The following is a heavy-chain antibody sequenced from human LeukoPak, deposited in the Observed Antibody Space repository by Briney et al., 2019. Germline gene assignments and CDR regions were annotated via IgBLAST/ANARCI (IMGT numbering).Heavy chain of an antibody. J-gene: IGHJ6*02. D-gene: IGHD2-15*01. CDR3: ARGPSWWVYYYYGMDV. CDR1: GYTFTSYD. CDR2: MNPNSGNT. Sequence: ASVKVSCKASGYTFTSYDTNWVRQATGQGLEWMGWMNPNSGNTGYAQKFQGRVTMTRNTSISTAYMELSSLRSEDTAVYYCARGPSWWVYYYYGMDVWGQGTTVTVSS. V-gene: IGHV1-8*01.